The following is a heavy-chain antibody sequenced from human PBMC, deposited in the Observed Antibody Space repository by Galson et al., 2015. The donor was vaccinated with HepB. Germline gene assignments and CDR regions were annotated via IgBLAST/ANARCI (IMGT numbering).Heavy chain of an antibody. CDR1: GVTFSTTW. Sequence: LRLSCAVSGVTFSTTWMHWVRQVPGKGLVWVSYINSDGSTIRYADAVKGRFTISRDNAKNTLYLQMNSLRAEDTAVYYCARDLGYNFDFWGRGTLVTVSS. J-gene: IGHJ4*02. D-gene: IGHD6-13*01. CDR2: INSDGSTI. V-gene: IGHV3-74*01. CDR3: ARDLGYNFDF.